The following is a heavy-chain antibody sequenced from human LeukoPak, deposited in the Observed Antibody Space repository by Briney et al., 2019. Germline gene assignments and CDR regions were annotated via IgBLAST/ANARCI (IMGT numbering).Heavy chain of an antibody. D-gene: IGHD1-7*01. Sequence: GSLRLSCAASGFTFSSYAMSWIRQPPGKGLEWIGYIYYSGSTNYNPSLKSRVTISVDTSKNQFSLKLSSVTAADTAVYYCARDNWNYGSSMDVWGQGTTVTVSS. V-gene: IGHV4-59*01. CDR1: GFTFSSYA. J-gene: IGHJ6*02. CDR2: IYYSGST. CDR3: ARDNWNYGSSMDV.